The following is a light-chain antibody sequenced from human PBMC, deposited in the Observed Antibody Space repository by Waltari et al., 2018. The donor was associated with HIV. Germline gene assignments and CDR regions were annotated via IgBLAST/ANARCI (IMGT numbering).Light chain of an antibody. V-gene: IGLV2-14*01. Sequence: QSALTQPASVSGSPGQSITISCTGTRSDVGDYNYVSWYQQHPGKAPKPIIYDVSNRPSGVSNRCAGSKSGNTASLTISGLQTEDEADYDCSSYTSSSTRVFGTGTKVTVL. CDR1: RSDVGDYNY. J-gene: IGLJ1*01. CDR2: DVS. CDR3: SSYTSSSTRV.